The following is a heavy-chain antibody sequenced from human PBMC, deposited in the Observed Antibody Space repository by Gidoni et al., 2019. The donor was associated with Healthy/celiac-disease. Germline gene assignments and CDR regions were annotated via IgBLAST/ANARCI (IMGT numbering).Heavy chain of an antibody. D-gene: IGHD3-22*01. CDR1: GGSFSGYY. CDR3: ARALTYYYDSSGYLGGYYYYGMDV. V-gene: IGHV4-34*01. J-gene: IGHJ6*02. Sequence: QVQLQQWGAGLLKPSETLSLTCAVYGGSFSGYYWSWIRQPPGKGLEWIGEINHSGSTNYNPSLKSRVTISVDTSKNQVSLKLSSVTAADTAVYYCARALTYYYDSSGYLGGYYYYGMDVWGQGTTVTVSS. CDR2: INHSGST.